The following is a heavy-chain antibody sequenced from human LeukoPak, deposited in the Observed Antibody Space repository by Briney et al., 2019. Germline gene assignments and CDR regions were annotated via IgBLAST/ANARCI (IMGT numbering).Heavy chain of an antibody. Sequence: GRSLRLSCAASGFTFSSYAMHWVRQAPGKGLEWVAVISYDGSNKYYADSVKGRFTISRDNSKNTLYLQMNSLRAEDTAVYYCARAPTTDFWSGYNYYYYGMDVWGQGTTVTVSS. CDR2: ISYDGSNK. D-gene: IGHD3-3*01. J-gene: IGHJ6*02. V-gene: IGHV3-30-3*01. CDR3: ARAPTTDFWSGYNYYYYGMDV. CDR1: GFTFSSYA.